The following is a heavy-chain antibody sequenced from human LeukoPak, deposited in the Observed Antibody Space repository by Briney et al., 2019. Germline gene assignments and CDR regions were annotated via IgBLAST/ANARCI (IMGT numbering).Heavy chain of an antibody. D-gene: IGHD5-18*01. CDR1: GFTFGTYP. CDR3: ARVSSEYSYGHPYYFDY. CDR2: ISSSSSYI. Sequence: PGGSLRLSCAASGFTFGTYPVIWVRQAPGKGLEWVSSISSSSSYIYYADSVKGRFTISRDNAKNSLYLQMNSLRAEDTAVYYCARVSSEYSYGHPYYFDYWGQGTLVTVSS. J-gene: IGHJ4*02. V-gene: IGHV3-21*01.